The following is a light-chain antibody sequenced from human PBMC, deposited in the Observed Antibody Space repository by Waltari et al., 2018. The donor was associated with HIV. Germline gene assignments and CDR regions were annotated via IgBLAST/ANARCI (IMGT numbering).Light chain of an antibody. V-gene: IGKV3-15*01. Sequence: EIFLTQSTATLSVSPGDRATLSCRASQRVSTNLAWYQFKPGQAPRLLIRAASTRASGVPARFSGSGSGAEFTLAISSLQSEDFALYYCQQYENWPYTFGQGTKVEIK. J-gene: IGKJ2*01. CDR2: AAS. CDR3: QQYENWPYT. CDR1: QRVSTN.